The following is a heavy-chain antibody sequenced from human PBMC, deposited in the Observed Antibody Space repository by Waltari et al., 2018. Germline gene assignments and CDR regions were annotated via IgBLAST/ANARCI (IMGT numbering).Heavy chain of an antibody. CDR1: GGSISSSSYY. CDR2: IYYSGST. CDR3: ATSPAGDLHFDY. Sequence: QLQLQESGPGLVKPSETLSLTCTVSGGSISSSSYYWGWIRQPPGKGLEWIGSIYYSGSTYYNPSLKSRVTISVDTSKNQFSLKLSSVTAADTAVYYCATSPAGDLHFDYWGQGTLVTVSS. J-gene: IGHJ4*02. V-gene: IGHV4-39*01. D-gene: IGHD2-21*02.